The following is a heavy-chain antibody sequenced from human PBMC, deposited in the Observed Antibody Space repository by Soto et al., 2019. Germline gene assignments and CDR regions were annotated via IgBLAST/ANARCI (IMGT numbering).Heavy chain of an antibody. Sequence: SETLSLTCTVSGGSISSGGYYWSWIRQPPGKGLEWIGEINHSGSTNYNPSLKSRVTISVDTSKNQFSLKLSSVTAADTAVYYCASKKNYCSSTSCYAGGLNWFDPWGQGTLVTVSS. CDR1: GGSISSGGYY. CDR2: INHSGST. CDR3: ASKKNYCSSTSCYAGGLNWFDP. D-gene: IGHD2-2*01. J-gene: IGHJ5*02. V-gene: IGHV4-39*07.